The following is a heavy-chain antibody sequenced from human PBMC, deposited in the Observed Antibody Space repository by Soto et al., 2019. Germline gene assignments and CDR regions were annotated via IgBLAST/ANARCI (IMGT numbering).Heavy chain of an antibody. CDR3: ARALIWDTAMGSKFDY. J-gene: IGHJ4*02. CDR2: IIPIFGTA. V-gene: IGHV1-69*13. CDR1: GGTFSSYA. Sequence: EASVKVSCKASGGTFSSYAISWVRQAPGQGLEWMGGIIPIFGTANYAQKFQGRVTITADESTSTAYMELSSLRSEDTAVYYCARALIWDTAMGSKFDYWGQGTLVTVSS. D-gene: IGHD5-18*01.